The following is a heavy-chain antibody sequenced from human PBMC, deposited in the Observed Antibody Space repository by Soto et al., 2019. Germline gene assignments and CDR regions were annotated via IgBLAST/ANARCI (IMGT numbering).Heavy chain of an antibody. CDR1: GFTFSSYS. D-gene: IGHD5-18*01. J-gene: IGHJ4*02. Sequence: GGSLRLSCASSGFTFSSYSMNWVRQAPGKGLGWVSSISSSSSYIYYEDSVKGRFSISRDNAKNSLYLQMNSLRAEDTAVYYCARSDTAMENPFDYWGQGTLVTVSS. CDR3: ARSDTAMENPFDY. CDR2: ISSSSSYI. V-gene: IGHV3-21*01.